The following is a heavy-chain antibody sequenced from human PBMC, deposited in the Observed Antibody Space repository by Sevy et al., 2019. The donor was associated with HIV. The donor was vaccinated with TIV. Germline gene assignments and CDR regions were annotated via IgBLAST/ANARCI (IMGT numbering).Heavy chain of an antibody. Sequence: GGSLRLSCAASGFTFSSYAMSWVRRAPGKGLEWVSAVSGSGGSTHYADSVKGRFTISRDNSKNTLYLQMNSLRAEDTAVYYCAKAEGAYDSSGYYYGYFDYWGQGTLVTVSS. CDR2: VSGSGGST. CDR3: AKAEGAYDSSGYYYGYFDY. V-gene: IGHV3-23*01. CDR1: GFTFSSYA. D-gene: IGHD3-22*01. J-gene: IGHJ4*02.